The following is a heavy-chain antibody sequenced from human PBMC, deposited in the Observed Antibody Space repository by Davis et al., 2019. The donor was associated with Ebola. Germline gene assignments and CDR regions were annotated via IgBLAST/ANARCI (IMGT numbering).Heavy chain of an antibody. D-gene: IGHD6-19*01. J-gene: IGHJ4*02. CDR3: ADVEAGPDY. CDR1: GFTVGDHY. Sequence: GESLKISCAASGFTVGDHYMSWVRQTPGKGLEWVSSIFSGGRTFYADSVKGRFTISRDTSENTLHLQMNNLRAEDTAVYFCADVEAGPDYWGQGTLVTVSS. V-gene: IGHV3-66*01. CDR2: IFSGGRT.